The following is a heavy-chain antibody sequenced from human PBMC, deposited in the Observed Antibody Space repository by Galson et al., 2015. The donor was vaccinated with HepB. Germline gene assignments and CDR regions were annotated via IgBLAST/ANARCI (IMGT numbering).Heavy chain of an antibody. V-gene: IGHV3-9*01. CDR3: AKDSLGWEYCTNGVCYFSN. CDR1: GFTFDDYA. Sequence: SLRLSCAASGFTFDDYAMHWVRQAPGKGLEWVSGISWNSGSIGYADSVKGRFTISRDNAKNSLYLQMNSLRAEDTALYYCAKDSLGWEYCTNGVCYFSNWGQGTLVTVSS. D-gene: IGHD2-8*01. CDR2: ISWNSGSI. J-gene: IGHJ4*02.